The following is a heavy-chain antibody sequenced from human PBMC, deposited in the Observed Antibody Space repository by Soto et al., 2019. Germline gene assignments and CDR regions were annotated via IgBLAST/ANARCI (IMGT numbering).Heavy chain of an antibody. V-gene: IGHV3-74*01. CDR3: ARDYYDNSGSRYVDYGMDV. D-gene: IGHD3-22*01. CDR1: GFTFSRYW. J-gene: IGHJ6*04. Sequence: EVQLVESGGGLVQPGGSLRLSCAVSGFTFSRYWMHWVRQAPGKGPLWVARIHFDGSTFSYADSVRGRFTISRDNAKNTLYLQMNSLRVEDTAVYYCARDYYDNSGSRYVDYGMDVWGEGTTVTVSS. CDR2: IHFDGSTF.